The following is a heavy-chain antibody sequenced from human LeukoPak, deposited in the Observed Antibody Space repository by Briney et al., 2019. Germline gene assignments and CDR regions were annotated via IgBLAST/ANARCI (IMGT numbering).Heavy chain of an antibody. CDR3: ARHEGVAGGRDYYYYGLDV. J-gene: IGHJ6*02. D-gene: IGHD6-19*01. CDR1: GVSMTSYY. V-gene: IGHV4-59*08. CDR2: IYYSGST. Sequence: SSETLSLTCNVSGVSMTSYYWSWTRQPPGKGLEWIGYIYYSGSTNYNPSLTSRVTISVDTSRNQFSLKLNSVTAADTAVYYCARHEGVAGGRDYYYYGLDVWGQGTTVTVSS.